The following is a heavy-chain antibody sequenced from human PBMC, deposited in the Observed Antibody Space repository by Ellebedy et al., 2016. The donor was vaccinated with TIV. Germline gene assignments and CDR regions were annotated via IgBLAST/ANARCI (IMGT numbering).Heavy chain of an antibody. Sequence: PGGSLRLSCAASGFTLSSYWMSWVRQAPGKGLEWVATMKQDGSEKYYVDSVKGRFTISTDNATDSMYLQMNSLRVEDTAVYYCARGPGWIEGDLDAFDLWGQGTMVTVSS. V-gene: IGHV3-7*03. J-gene: IGHJ3*01. D-gene: IGHD2-2*03. CDR2: MKQDGSEK. CDR1: GFTLSSYW. CDR3: ARGPGWIEGDLDAFDL.